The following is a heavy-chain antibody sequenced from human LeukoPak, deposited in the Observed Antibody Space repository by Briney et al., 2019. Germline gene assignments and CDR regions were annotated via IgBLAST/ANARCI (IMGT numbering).Heavy chain of an antibody. D-gene: IGHD2-2*01. CDR1: GYTFTGYY. Sequence: ASVKVSCKASGYTFTGYYMHWVRQAPGRGLEWMGWINPNSGGTNYAQKFQGRVTMTRDTSINTAYMELSRLRSDDTAVYYCARDFCSSTSCYRGWFDPWGQGTLVTVSS. CDR3: ARDFCSSTSCYRGWFDP. V-gene: IGHV1-2*02. CDR2: INPNSGGT. J-gene: IGHJ5*02.